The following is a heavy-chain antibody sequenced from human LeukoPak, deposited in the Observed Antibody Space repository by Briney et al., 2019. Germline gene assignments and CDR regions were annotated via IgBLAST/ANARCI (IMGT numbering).Heavy chain of an antibody. Sequence: ASVKVSCKASGYTFTSYDINWVRQATGQGLEWMGWMNPHSGNTGYAQKFQGRVTLTRNTSISTAYMELSSLRSEDTAVFYCARGLSGEQQLGRDYYYFIDVWGKGTTVTISS. CDR3: ARGLSGEQQLGRDYYYFIDV. CDR1: GYTFTSYD. V-gene: IGHV1-8*01. J-gene: IGHJ6*03. D-gene: IGHD6-13*01. CDR2: MNPHSGNT.